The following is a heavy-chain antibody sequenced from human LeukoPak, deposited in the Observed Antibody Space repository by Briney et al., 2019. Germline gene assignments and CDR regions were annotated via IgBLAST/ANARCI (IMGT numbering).Heavy chain of an antibody. CDR2: ISSRSSYI. CDR3: AKTGNPATGDY. J-gene: IGHJ4*02. Sequence: GGSLRLSCAASGFNFSSYSMNWVRQAPGKGLEWVSSISSRSSYIFYADSVKGRFTISRDNAKNSLYLQMNSLRAEDTAVYYCAKTGNPATGDYWGQGTLVTVSS. V-gene: IGHV3-21*01. D-gene: IGHD1-1*01. CDR1: GFNFSSYS.